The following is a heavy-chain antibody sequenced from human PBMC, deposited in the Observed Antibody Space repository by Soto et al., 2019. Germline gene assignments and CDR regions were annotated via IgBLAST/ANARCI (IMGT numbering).Heavy chain of an antibody. CDR1: GGSVSSGSYY. D-gene: IGHD5-18*01. Sequence: SETLSLTCTVSGGSVSSGSYYWSWIRQPPGKELEWIGYIYYSGSTNYNPSLKSRVTISVDTSKNQFSLKLSSVTAADTAVYYCARDRGYSYGNYFDYWGQGTLVTVSS. J-gene: IGHJ4*02. CDR2: IYYSGST. CDR3: ARDRGYSYGNYFDY. V-gene: IGHV4-61*01.